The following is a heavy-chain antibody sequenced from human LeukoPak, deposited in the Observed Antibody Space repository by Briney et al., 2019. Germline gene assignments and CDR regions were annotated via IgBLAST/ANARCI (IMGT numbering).Heavy chain of an antibody. J-gene: IGHJ4*02. CDR2: INPNSGGT. D-gene: IGHD5-24*01. CDR1: GYTFTGYH. CDR3: ARDGWLRDGYNFNY. Sequence: ASVKVSCKASGYTFTGYHMHWVRQAPGQGLEWMGWINPNSGGTNYAQKFQGRVTMTRDTSISTAYMELSRLRSDDTAVYYCARDGWLRDGYNFNYWGQGTLVTVSS. V-gene: IGHV1-2*02.